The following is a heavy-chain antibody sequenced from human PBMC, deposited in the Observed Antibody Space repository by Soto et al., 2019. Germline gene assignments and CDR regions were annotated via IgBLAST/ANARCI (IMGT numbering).Heavy chain of an antibody. CDR3: ARDQYSSSWFYYYYYGMDV. J-gene: IGHJ6*02. D-gene: IGHD6-13*01. CDR1: GFTFSSYA. Sequence: QVQLVESGGGVVQPGRSLRLSCAASGFTFSSYAMHWVRQAPGKGLEWVAVISYDGSNKYYADSVKGRFTISRDNSKNTLYLQMNSLRAEDTAVYYCARDQYSSSWFYYYYYGMDVWGQGTTVTVSS. CDR2: ISYDGSNK. V-gene: IGHV3-30-3*01.